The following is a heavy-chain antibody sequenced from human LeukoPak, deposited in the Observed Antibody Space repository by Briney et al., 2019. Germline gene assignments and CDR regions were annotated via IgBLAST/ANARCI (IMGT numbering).Heavy chain of an antibody. CDR3: ARGHEDYYDSSGYLY. J-gene: IGHJ4*02. CDR1: GFTFSSYS. V-gene: IGHV3-48*01. CDR2: ISSSSSTI. Sequence: GRSLRLSCAASGFTFSSYSMNWVRQAPGKGLEWVSYISSSSSTIYYADSVKGRFTISRDNAKNSLYLQMNSLRAEDTAVYYCARGHEDYYDSSGYLYWGQGTLVTVSS. D-gene: IGHD3-22*01.